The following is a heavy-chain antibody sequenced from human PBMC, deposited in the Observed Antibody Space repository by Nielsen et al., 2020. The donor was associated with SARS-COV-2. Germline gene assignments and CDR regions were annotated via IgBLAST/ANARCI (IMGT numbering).Heavy chain of an antibody. J-gene: IGHJ4*02. V-gene: IGHV4-4*02. D-gene: IGHD7-27*01. CDR1: GGSISSNNW. CDR3: ARDCSCGLGSSPSYYFDY. CDR2: IYHLGST. Sequence: SETLSLTCAVSGGSISSNNWWSWVRQPPGKGLEWIGEIYHLGSTNYSPSLKTRVTISVDKSKNQFSLELRSVTAADTAVYYCARDCSCGLGSSPSYYFDYWGQGTLVTVSS.